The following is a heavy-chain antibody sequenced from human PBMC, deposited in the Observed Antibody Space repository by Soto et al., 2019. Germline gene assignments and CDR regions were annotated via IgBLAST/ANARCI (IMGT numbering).Heavy chain of an antibody. Sequence: SFIHFCAAYAFTFSRYLMNWVRQAPGKGLEWVANIKQDGSEKYYVDSVKGRFAISRENAKNSLYLQMNSLRAEDTAVYFWARASCGTGVHFECCGKGTAVTVSS. D-gene: IGHD3-10*01. CDR3: ARASCGTGVHFEC. CDR2: IKQDGSEK. V-gene: IGHV3-7*01. J-gene: IGHJ4*02. CDR1: AFTFSRYL.